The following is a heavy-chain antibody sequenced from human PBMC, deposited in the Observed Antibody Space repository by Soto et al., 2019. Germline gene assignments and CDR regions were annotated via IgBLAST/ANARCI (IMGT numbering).Heavy chain of an antibody. V-gene: IGHV4-39*01. CDR3: ATQXSDHYGDYLGFGGWFDP. J-gene: IGHJ5*02. D-gene: IGHD4-17*01. CDR2: IYYSGST. Sequence: SETLSLTCTVSGGSISSSSYYWGWIRQPPGKGLEWIGSIYYSGSTYYNPSLKSRVTISVDTSKNQFSLKLSSVTSAYTSVYYCATQXSDHYGDYLGFGGWFDPWGQGTLVTVSS. CDR1: GGSISSSSYY.